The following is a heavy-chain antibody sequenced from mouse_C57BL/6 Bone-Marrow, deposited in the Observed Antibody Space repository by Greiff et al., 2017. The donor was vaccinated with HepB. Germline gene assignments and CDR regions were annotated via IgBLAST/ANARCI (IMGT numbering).Heavy chain of an antibody. V-gene: IGHV1-19*01. Sequence: VQLKESGPVLVKPGASVKMSCKASGYTFTDYYMNWVKQSHGKSLEWIGVINPYNGGTSYNQKFKGKATLTVDKSSSTAYMELNSLTSEDSAVYYCANYDEGFAYWGQGTLVTVSA. CDR2: INPYNGGT. D-gene: IGHD2-4*01. CDR1: GYTFTDYY. J-gene: IGHJ3*01. CDR3: ANYDEGFAY.